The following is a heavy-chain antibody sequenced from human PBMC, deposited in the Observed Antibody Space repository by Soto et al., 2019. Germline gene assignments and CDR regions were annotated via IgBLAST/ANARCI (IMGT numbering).Heavy chain of an antibody. Sequence: ASVKVSCKASGYTFTSYAIGWVRQAPGQGLEWMGWISAYNGNTNYAQKLQGRVTMTTDTSTSTAYMELRSLRSDDTAVYYCARVGRQYYYDGFPVYWRQGTLVTVPS. V-gene: IGHV1-18*04. D-gene: IGHD3-22*01. CDR3: ARVGRQYYYDGFPVY. CDR2: ISAYNGNT. J-gene: IGHJ4*02. CDR1: GYTFTSYA.